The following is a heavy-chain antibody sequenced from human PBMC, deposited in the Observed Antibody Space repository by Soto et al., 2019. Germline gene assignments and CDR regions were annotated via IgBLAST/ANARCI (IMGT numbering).Heavy chain of an antibody. CDR1: GGSFSGYY. V-gene: IGHV4-34*01. CDR2: INHSGST. J-gene: IGHJ4*02. CDR3: ARDTRVSKAPPRFDY. Sequence: QVQLRQWGAGLLKPSETLSLTCAVYGGSFSGYYWSWIRQPPGKGLEWIGEINHSGSTNYNPSLKSRVTISVDTSKNQFSLKLSSVTAADTAVYFCARDTRVSKAPPRFDYWGQGTLVTVSS.